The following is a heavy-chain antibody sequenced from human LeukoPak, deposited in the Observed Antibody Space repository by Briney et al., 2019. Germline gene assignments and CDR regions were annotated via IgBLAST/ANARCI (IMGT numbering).Heavy chain of an antibody. CDR2: ISSSGTTI. Sequence: GGSLRLSCAASGFTFSSNSMNWVRQAPGKGLEWISYISSSGTTIHYADSVRGRFSISRDNAKNSLYLQMNSLRAEDTAVYYCASPYDPRSYWGQGTLVTVSS. D-gene: IGHD3-22*01. V-gene: IGHV3-48*01. CDR1: GFTFSSNS. J-gene: IGHJ4*02. CDR3: ASPYDPRSY.